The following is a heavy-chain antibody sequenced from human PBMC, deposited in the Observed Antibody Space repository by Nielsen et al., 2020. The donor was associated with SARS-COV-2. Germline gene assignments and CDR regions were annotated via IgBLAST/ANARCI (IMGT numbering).Heavy chain of an antibody. CDR1: GFTFSSYG. CDR3: AKLAVAGTSGDY. Sequence: GGSLRLSCAASGFTFSSYGMHWVRQAPGKGLEWVAVIWYDGSNKYYADSVKGRFTISRDNSKNTLYLQMNSLRAEDTAVYYCAKLAVAGTSGDYWGQGTLVTVSS. D-gene: IGHD6-19*01. CDR2: IWYDGSNK. J-gene: IGHJ4*02. V-gene: IGHV3-33*06.